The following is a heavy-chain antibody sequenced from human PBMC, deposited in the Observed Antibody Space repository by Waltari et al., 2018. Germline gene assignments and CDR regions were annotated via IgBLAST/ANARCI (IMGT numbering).Heavy chain of an antibody. CDR3: ARGLYDYSNWRGGLDP. CDR1: GYTFTSYY. J-gene: IGHJ5*02. V-gene: IGHV1-46*01. D-gene: IGHD4-4*01. CDR2: INPSGGST. Sequence: QVQLVQSGAEVKKPGASVKVSCKASGYTFTSYYMHWVRQAPGQGLEWMGIINPSGGSTSYAQKFQGRVTMTRDTSTSTVYMELSSLRSEDTAVYYCARGLYDYSNWRGGLDPWGQGTLVTVSS.